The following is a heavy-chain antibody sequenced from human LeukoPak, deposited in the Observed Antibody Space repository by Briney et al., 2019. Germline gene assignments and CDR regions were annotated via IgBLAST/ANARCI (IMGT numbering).Heavy chain of an antibody. CDR3: ARGGCSSTCCYKGSFDYYYYMDV. V-gene: IGHV1-18*01. CDR2: ISAYNGNT. Sequence: ASVKVSCKASGYTFTSYGISWVRQAPGQGLEWMGWISAYNGNTNYAQKLQGRVTMTTDTSTSTAYMELRSLRSDDTAVYYCARGGCSSTCCYKGSFDYYYYMDVWGKGTTVTVSS. D-gene: IGHD2-2*02. J-gene: IGHJ6*03. CDR1: GYTFTSYG.